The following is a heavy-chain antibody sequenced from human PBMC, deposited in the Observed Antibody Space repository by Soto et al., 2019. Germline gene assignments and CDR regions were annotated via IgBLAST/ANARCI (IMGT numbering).Heavy chain of an antibody. Sequence: QVQLVQSGPEVKKPGASVKVSCKASGYTFSNFGISWVRQAPGQGPEWMGWISTYSGKTKYAQKFQGRVTMTTDRSTTTAYMELRSLRSDDTAVYYCARDSAPYIVVALGADYWGQGTLVTVSS. CDR3: ARDSAPYIVVALGADY. V-gene: IGHV1-18*01. CDR2: ISTYSGKT. D-gene: IGHD2-15*01. J-gene: IGHJ4*02. CDR1: GYTFSNFG.